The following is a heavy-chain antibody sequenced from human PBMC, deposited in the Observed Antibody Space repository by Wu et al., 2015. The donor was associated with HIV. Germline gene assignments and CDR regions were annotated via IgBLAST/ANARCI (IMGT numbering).Heavy chain of an antibody. V-gene: IGHV1-2*02. CDR2: INPNSGGT. CDR3: AREKQGGSGSGVSKQGGGLDV. CDR1: GYTFTGYY. Sequence: QVQLVQSGAEVKKPGASVKVSCKASGYTFTGYYMHWVRQAPGQGLEWMGWINPNSGGTNYAQKFQGRVTMTRDTSISTAYMELSRLRSDDTAVYYCAREKQGGSGSGVSKQGGGLDVWGQGTTVTVSS. D-gene: IGHD3-10*01. J-gene: IGHJ6*02.